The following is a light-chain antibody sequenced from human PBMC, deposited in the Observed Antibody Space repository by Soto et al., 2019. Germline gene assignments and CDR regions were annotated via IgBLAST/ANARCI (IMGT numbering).Light chain of an antibody. CDR1: QSVNFY. J-gene: IGKJ4*01. CDR2: RAS. V-gene: IGKV1-5*03. Sequence: DLQMTQSPSMVSASVGDRVTINCRASQSVNFYVAWYKQKPGKAPNLLLYRASSLEGGVPSRFNGSGYGTEFTLTISGLQPDDSATYYCQHYFRYPLTFGGGTRVE. CDR3: QHYFRYPLT.